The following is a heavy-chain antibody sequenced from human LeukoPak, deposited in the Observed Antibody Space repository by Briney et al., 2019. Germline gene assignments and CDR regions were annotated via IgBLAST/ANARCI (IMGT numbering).Heavy chain of an antibody. CDR3: ARGSARWLQFMGAY. J-gene: IGHJ4*02. Sequence: GGSLRLSCAASGFTFSSYAMGWVRQAPGKGLEWVAVISYDGSNKYYADSVKGRFTISRDNSKNTLYLQMNSLRAEDTAVYYCARGSARWLQFMGAYWGQGTLVTVSS. D-gene: IGHD5-24*01. CDR1: GFTFSSYA. CDR2: ISYDGSNK. V-gene: IGHV3-30-3*01.